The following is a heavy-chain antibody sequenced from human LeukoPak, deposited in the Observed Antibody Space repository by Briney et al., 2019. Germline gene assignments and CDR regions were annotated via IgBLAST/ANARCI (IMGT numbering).Heavy chain of an antibody. D-gene: IGHD6-13*01. V-gene: IGHV1-8*01. Sequence: ASVKVSCKASGYTFTSYDINWVRQAPGQGLEWMGWMNPNSGNTGYAQKFQGRVTMTRNTSISTAYMELSRLRSEDTAVYYCAREQQQLVRRSCWFDPWGQGTLVTVSS. CDR1: GYTFTSYD. CDR2: MNPNSGNT. J-gene: IGHJ5*02. CDR3: AREQQQLVRRSCWFDP.